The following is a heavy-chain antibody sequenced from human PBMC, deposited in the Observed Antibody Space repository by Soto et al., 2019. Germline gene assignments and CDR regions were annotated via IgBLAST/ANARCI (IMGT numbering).Heavy chain of an antibody. CDR2: VNHSGST. V-gene: IGHV4-34*01. Sequence: QVQLQQWGAGLLKPSETLSLTCAVYGGSFRGYYWSWIRQPPGTGLEWIGEVNHSGSTNYNPSLKSRVTISVDTSKNQFSLKLSSVTAADTAVYYCARGRYDYGMDVWGQGTTVTVSS. J-gene: IGHJ6*02. CDR1: GGSFRGYY. CDR3: ARGRYDYGMDV.